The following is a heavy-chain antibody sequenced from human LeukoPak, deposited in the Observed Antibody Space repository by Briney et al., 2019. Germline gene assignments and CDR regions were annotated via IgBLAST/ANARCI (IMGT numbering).Heavy chain of an antibody. CDR1: GFTFSSYG. J-gene: IGHJ4*02. CDR2: ISYDGSNK. V-gene: IGHV3-30*18. CDR3: AKPEPDYYDSSGYFDY. D-gene: IGHD3-22*01. Sequence: SGGSLRLSCAASGFTFSSYGMHWVRQAPGKGLEWVAVISYDGSNKYYADSVKGRFTISRDNSKNTLYLQMNSLRAEDTAVYYCAKPEPDYYDSSGYFDYWGQGTLVTVPS.